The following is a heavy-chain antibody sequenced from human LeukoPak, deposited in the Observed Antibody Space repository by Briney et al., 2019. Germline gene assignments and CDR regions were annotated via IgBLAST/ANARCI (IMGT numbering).Heavy chain of an antibody. CDR1: GYTFSTSW. Sequence: GESLKISCKGSGYTFSTSWIGWVRQMPGKGLEWMWIIQPGDTDTRYSPSFQGQVTMSADKSISTAYLQWSSLKASDTAMYYCARLYGSADYWGQGTLVTVSS. V-gene: IGHV5-51*01. J-gene: IGHJ4*02. CDR2: IQPGDTDT. D-gene: IGHD1-26*01. CDR3: ARLYGSADY.